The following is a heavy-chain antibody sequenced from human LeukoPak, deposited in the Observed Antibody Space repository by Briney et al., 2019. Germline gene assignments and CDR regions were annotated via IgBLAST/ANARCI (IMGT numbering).Heavy chain of an antibody. V-gene: IGHV5-51*01. CDR3: ARLGRSHGDYSVDY. D-gene: IGHD4-17*01. CDR1: GSIFTSYW. Sequence: GGFLQISCQGSGSIFTSYWIGWGRQVPGKGLEWMGIIYPGDSDTRYSPSFQGQVTISADKSISTAYLQWSSLKASDTAMYYCARLGRSHGDYSVDYWGQGTLVTVSS. J-gene: IGHJ4*02. CDR2: IYPGDSDT.